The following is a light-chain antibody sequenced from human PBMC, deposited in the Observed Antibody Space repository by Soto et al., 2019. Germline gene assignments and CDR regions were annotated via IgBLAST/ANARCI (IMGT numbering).Light chain of an antibody. CDR2: AAS. V-gene: IGKV1-39*01. CDR1: QSISSY. CDR3: QQSYSTLGIT. J-gene: IGKJ5*01. Sequence: DIQMTQSPSSLSASLGDRVTIXXRASQSISSYLNWYQQKPGKAPKLXXYAASSLQSGVPSRFSGSGSGTDFTLTISSLQPEDFATYYCQQSYSTLGITFGQGTRLEIK.